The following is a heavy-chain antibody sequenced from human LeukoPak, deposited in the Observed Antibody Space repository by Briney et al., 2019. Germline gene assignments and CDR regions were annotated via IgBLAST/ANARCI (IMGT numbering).Heavy chain of an antibody. Sequence: SGGSLGLSCAASGFTFSSYAMHWVRQAPGKGLEWVAVISYDGSNKYYADSVKGRFTISRDNSKNTLYLQMNSLRAEDTAVYYCARDVGYYDILTVLDYWGQGTLVTVSS. D-gene: IGHD3-9*01. CDR2: ISYDGSNK. J-gene: IGHJ4*02. V-gene: IGHV3-30*04. CDR1: GFTFSSYA. CDR3: ARDVGYYDILTVLDY.